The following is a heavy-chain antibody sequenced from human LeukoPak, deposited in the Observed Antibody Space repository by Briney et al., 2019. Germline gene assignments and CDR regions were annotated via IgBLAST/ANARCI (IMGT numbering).Heavy chain of an antibody. V-gene: IGHV4-59*12. Sequence: PSETLSLTCTVSGGSISSYYWSWIRQPPGKGLEWIGYIYYSGSTNYNPSLKSRVTISVDKSKNQFSLKLSSVTAADTAVYYCARVKFPPAVASPYGMDVWGQGTTVTVSS. D-gene: IGHD6-19*01. CDR1: GGSISSYY. CDR2: IYYSGST. CDR3: ARVKFPPAVASPYGMDV. J-gene: IGHJ6*02.